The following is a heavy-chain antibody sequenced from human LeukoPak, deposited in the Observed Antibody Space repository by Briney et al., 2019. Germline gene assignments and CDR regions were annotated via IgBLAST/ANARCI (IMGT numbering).Heavy chain of an antibody. CDR3: AKDASTTNNFYFFDY. J-gene: IGHJ4*02. V-gene: IGHV3-23*01. D-gene: IGHD1-1*01. Sequence: GGSLRLSCAASGFTFTNYAMTWVRHAPGKGLEWISGISKSGDITFYADSVKGRFTISRDTSKSAVYLQMNNLRAEDTAIYYCAKDASTTNNFYFFDYWGQGALATVSS. CDR2: ISKSGDIT. CDR1: GFTFTNYA.